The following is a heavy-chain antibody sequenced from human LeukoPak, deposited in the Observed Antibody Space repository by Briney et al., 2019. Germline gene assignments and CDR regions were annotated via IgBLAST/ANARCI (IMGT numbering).Heavy chain of an antibody. V-gene: IGHV3-30-3*01. Sequence: GGSLRLSCAASGFTFSSYAMHWVRQAPGKGLEWVAGISYDGSNKYYADSVKGRFTISRDNSKNTLYPQMNRLRAEDTAVYYCALPDSSSWYGYFDYWGPGTLVTVSS. J-gene: IGHJ4*02. CDR3: ALPDSSSWYGYFDY. CDR1: GFTFSSYA. CDR2: ISYDGSNK. D-gene: IGHD6-13*01.